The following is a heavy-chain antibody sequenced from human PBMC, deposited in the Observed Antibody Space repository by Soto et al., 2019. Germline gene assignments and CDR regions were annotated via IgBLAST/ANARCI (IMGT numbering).Heavy chain of an antibody. CDR3: ARVDAYNQPNFGY. CDR2: INPYNSNT. D-gene: IGHD1-1*01. CDR1: GYTFTSYT. V-gene: IGHV1-18*01. J-gene: IGHJ4*02. Sequence: QVQLVQSGAEVKKPGASVKVSCKASGYTFTSYTITWVRQAPGQGLEWMGWINPYNSNTNYAQKFQDRVTMTTDTRTSTAYMELRSLRSDDTAVYYCARVDAYNQPNFGYWVQGTLVTVSS.